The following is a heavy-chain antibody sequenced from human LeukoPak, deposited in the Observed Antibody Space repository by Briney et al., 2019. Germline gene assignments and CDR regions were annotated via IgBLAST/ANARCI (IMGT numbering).Heavy chain of an antibody. J-gene: IGHJ4*02. CDR3: ARGDRRHYYGSGSSD. CDR2: ISAYNGNT. Sequence: GASVKVSCKASGYTFTSYGISWVRQAPGQGLEWMGWISAYNGNTNYAQKFQGRVTITRNTSISTAYMELSSLRSEDTAVYYCARGDRRHYYGSGSSDWGQGTLVTVSS. CDR1: GYTFTSYG. V-gene: IGHV1-18*01. D-gene: IGHD3-10*01.